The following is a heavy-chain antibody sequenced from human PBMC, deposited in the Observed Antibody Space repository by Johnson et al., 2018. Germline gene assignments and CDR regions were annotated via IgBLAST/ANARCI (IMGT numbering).Heavy chain of an antibody. CDR3: AKDFGFASQKYYGMDV. D-gene: IGHD3-10*01. J-gene: IGHJ6*02. V-gene: IGHV3-9*01. CDR1: GFSFNDYA. Sequence: VQLVQSGGGLVQPGRSLRLSCAASGFSFNDYAMHWVRHAPGKGLEWVAGISWTSGSIDYADSVRGRFTISRDNVKRSLYLQMNSLKTEDTALYYCAKDFGFASQKYYGMDVWGQGTTVTVSS. CDR2: ISWTSGSI.